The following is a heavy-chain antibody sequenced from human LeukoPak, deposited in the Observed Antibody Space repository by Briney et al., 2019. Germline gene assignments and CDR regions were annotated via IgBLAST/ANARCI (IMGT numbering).Heavy chain of an antibody. V-gene: IGHV1-2*04. J-gene: IGHJ6*02. D-gene: IGHD6-13*01. CDR3: ARERAAAGIGYYYYGMDV. Sequence: GASVKVSCKASGYTFTSYYMHWVRQAPGQGLEWMGWINPNSGGTNYAQKFQGWVTMTRDTSISTAYMELSRLRSDDTAVYYCARERAAAGIGYYYYGMDVWGQGTTVTVSS. CDR2: INPNSGGT. CDR1: GYTFTSYY.